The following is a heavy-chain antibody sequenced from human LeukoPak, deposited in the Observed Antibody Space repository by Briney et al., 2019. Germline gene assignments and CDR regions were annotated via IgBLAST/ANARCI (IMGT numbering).Heavy chain of an antibody. CDR1: GGSFRGYY. CDR2: INHSGST. CDR3: ARHTIFGVVDIDY. D-gene: IGHD3-3*01. Sequence: PSETLSLTCAVYGGSFRGYYWSWIRQPPGKGLEWIGEINHSGSTNYNPSLKSRVTISVDTSKNQFSLKLSSVTAADTAVYYCARHTIFGVVDIDYWGQGTLVTVSS. V-gene: IGHV4-34*01. J-gene: IGHJ4*02.